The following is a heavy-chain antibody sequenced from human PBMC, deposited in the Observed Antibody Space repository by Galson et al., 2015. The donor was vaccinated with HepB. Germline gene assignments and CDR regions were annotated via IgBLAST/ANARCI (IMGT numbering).Heavy chain of an antibody. CDR3: ATLEMATILIQPGPYYYGMDV. J-gene: IGHJ6*02. CDR2: IIPILGIA. CDR1: GGTFSSYA. Sequence: SCKASGGTFSSYAISWVRQAPGQGLEWMGRIIPILGIANYAQKFQGRVTITADKSTSTAYMELSSLRSEDTAVYYCATLEMATILIQPGPYYYGMDVWGQGTTVTVSS. V-gene: IGHV1-69*04. D-gene: IGHD5-24*01.